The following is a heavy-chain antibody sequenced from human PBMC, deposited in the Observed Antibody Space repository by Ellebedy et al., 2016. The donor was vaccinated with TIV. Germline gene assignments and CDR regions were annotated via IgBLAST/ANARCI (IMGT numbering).Heavy chain of an antibody. CDR2: IDPSDSYT. CDR3: ARLTFSGSYYSYYFDY. V-gene: IGHV5-10-1*01. CDR1: GYSFTSYW. D-gene: IGHD3-10*01. Sequence: GESLKISXKGSGYSFTSYWISWVRQMPGKGLEWMGRIDPSDSYTNYSPSFQGHVTISADKSISTAYLQWSSLKASDTAMYYCARLTFSGSYYSYYFDYWGQGTLVTVSS. J-gene: IGHJ4*02.